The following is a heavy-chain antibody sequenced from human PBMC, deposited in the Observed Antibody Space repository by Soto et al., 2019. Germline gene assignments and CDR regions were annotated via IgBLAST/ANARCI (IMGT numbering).Heavy chain of an antibody. CDR2: IYWDDDK. J-gene: IGHJ4*02. V-gene: IGHV2-5*02. Sequence: QITLKESGPTLVKPTQTLTLTCTFSGFALSTSGVGVGWIRQPPGKALEWLALIYWDDDKRYSASLKSRHTTTKYTSKNQIVLTTTNMDPVDTATYYCAHRRQQLSTYFHSCGQGTLVTISS. CDR3: AHRRQQLSTYFHS. CDR1: GFALSTSGVG. D-gene: IGHD6-13*01.